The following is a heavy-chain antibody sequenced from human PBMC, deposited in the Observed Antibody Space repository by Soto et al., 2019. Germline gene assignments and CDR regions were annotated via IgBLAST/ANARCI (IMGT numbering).Heavy chain of an antibody. D-gene: IGHD4-17*01. J-gene: IGHJ4*02. CDR3: ARSQTTVTSYDY. CDR2: IYYSGST. CDR1: GGSISSYY. V-gene: IGHV4-59*12. Sequence: PSETLSLTCTVSGGSISSYYWSWIRQPPGKGLEWIGDIYYSGSTNYNPSLKSRVTISVDTSKNQFSLKLSSVTAADTAVYYCARSQTTVTSYDYWGQGTLVTVSS.